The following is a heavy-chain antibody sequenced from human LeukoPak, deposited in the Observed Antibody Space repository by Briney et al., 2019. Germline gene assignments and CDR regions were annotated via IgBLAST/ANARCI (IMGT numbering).Heavy chain of an antibody. CDR1: GFNFDAYA. CDR3: AKDKAGTIVWYGRWAIGLFDY. V-gene: IGHV3-43*02. J-gene: IGHJ4*02. D-gene: IGHD6-13*01. Sequence: GGSLRLSRAASGFNFDAYAMHWVRHAPGKGLQWISLISADGGSTYYADSVKGRFTISRDNSKNSLYLQMNSLTTEDTAFYYCAKDKAGTIVWYGRWAIGLFDYWGQGTLLTVSS. CDR2: ISADGGST.